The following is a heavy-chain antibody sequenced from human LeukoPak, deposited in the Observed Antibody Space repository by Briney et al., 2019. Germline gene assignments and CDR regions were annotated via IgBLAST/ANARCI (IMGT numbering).Heavy chain of an antibody. J-gene: IGHJ4*02. D-gene: IGHD5-18*01. CDR1: GGSISSSSYY. Sequence: PSETLSLTCTVSGGSISSSSYYWGWIRQPPGKGLEWVGSIYYTGSTYCNPSLKSRVTISVDTSKNQLSLKLSSVTAAETAVYYCARHVAGGYSYGFDYWGQGTLVIVSS. CDR2: IYYTGST. V-gene: IGHV4-39*01. CDR3: ARHVAGGYSYGFDY.